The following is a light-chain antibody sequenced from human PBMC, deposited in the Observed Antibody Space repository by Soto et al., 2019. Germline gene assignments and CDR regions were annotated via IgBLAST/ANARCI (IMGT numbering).Light chain of an antibody. CDR3: QQYNSYLWT. CDR2: DAS. V-gene: IGKV1-5*01. Sequence: DIQMTQSPSTLSASVGDRVTITCRASQSISSWLAWYQQKPGKAPKLLIYDASSLESGVPSRFSGSGSGTEFTLPIRSLQPDDVATYYCQQYNSYLWTFGQGTKVEIK. J-gene: IGKJ1*01. CDR1: QSISSW.